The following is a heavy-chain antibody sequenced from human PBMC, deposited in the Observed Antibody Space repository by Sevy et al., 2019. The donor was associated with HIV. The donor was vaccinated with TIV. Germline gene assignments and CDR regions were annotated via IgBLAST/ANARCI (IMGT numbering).Heavy chain of an antibody. J-gene: IGHJ6*02. V-gene: IGHV3-30*18. CDR2: ISFDRSNK. CDR3: AKDQCGSGWYEYYYYYYGMDV. Sequence: GGSLRLSCAASGFTFSSYGMHWVRQAPGKGLEGVAVISFDRSNKYYADTVKGRFAISRDTSKNTLYLQMNCLRAEGMTVYYCAKDQCGSGWYEYYYYYYGMDVWGQGTTVTVSS. CDR1: GFTFSSYG. D-gene: IGHD6-19*01.